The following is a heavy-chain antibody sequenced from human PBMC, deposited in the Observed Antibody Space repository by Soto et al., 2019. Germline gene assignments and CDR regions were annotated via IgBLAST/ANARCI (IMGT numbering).Heavy chain of an antibody. Sequence: QVHLVQSGAEVKKPGASVKVSCKASGYTFTNYGISWVRQAPGEGLEWVGWINTSNDNKLYAQKLKGRLTLTTDTSMSTAYMDLTTLRSDDTAVYFCARDPGAASLDFWAQGTLVTVSS. CDR2: INTSNDNK. CDR1: GYTFTNYG. V-gene: IGHV1-18*01. J-gene: IGHJ4*02. D-gene: IGHD2-15*01. CDR3: ARDPGAASLDF.